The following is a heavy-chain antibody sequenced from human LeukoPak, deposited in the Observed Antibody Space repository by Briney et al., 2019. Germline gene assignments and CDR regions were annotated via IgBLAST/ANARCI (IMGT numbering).Heavy chain of an antibody. Sequence: ASVRVSRKPSVYIFTSYEINRVRQATGHRLEWMGWMNHNRGNTRYAQTLQRRVTITKHTYISPACMELTSLRSEGPHRCYLGRDSGGWYHCFDPWGQGTLVTVSS. V-gene: IGHV1-8*01. J-gene: IGHJ5*02. CDR3: GRDSGGWYHCFDP. CDR2: MNHNRGNT. CDR1: VYIFTSYE. D-gene: IGHD6-19*01.